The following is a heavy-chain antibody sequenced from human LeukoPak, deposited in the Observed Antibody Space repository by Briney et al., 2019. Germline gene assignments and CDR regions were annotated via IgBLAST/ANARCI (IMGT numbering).Heavy chain of an antibody. CDR3: ARETYYYGSGGYFNFFDY. V-gene: IGHV4-59*12. CDR2: IYYSGST. D-gene: IGHD3-10*01. J-gene: IGHJ4*02. CDR1: GGSISSYY. Sequence: PSETLSLTCTVSGGSISSYYWSWIRQPPGKGLEWIGYIYYSGSTNHNPSLKSRVTISVDTSKNQFSPKLSSVTAADTAVYYCARETYYYGSGGYFNFFDYWGQGTLVTVSS.